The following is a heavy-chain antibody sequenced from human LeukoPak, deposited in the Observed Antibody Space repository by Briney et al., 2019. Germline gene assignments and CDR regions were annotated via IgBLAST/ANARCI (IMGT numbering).Heavy chain of an antibody. CDR3: TRLGRYYFDY. J-gene: IGHJ4*02. CDR2: NRNKGNNYET. V-gene: IGHV3-73*01. CDR1: GFTFSGSA. Sequence: PGEPLKLSCSASGFTFSGSAMHWLRQASPKGLQWVRHNRNKGNNYETAYAASVKGRFTISRDESNNTAYLQMNSVKTEDTAVYYCTRLGRYYFDYWGQGTLVTVSS.